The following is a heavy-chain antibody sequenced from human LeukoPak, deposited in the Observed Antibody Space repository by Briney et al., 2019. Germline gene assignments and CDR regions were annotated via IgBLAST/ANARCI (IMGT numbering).Heavy chain of an antibody. CDR3: ARGGGLAAAGTRFDY. J-gene: IGHJ4*02. Sequence: ASVKVSCKASGYTFTGYHTHWVRQAPGQGLEWMGWISPHSGGTNYAQKFQGRVTMSRDTSISTAHMELTRLRSDDTAVYYCARGGGLAAAGTRFDYWGQGTLVTVSS. CDR2: ISPHSGGT. V-gene: IGHV1-2*02. CDR1: GYTFTGYH. D-gene: IGHD6-13*01.